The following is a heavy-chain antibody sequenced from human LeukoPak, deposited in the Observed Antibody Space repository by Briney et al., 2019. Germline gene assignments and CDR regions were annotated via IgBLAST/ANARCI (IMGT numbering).Heavy chain of an antibody. CDR1: GFTFSSYW. Sequence: GGSLRLSCAASGFTFSSYWMSWVRQAPGKRLEWVANIKQDGSEKYYVDSVKGRFTISRDNAKNSLYLQMNSLRAEDTAVYYCAKDSGDYYDSSGYYLQWGQGTLVTVSS. J-gene: IGHJ4*02. V-gene: IGHV3-7*03. CDR3: AKDSGDYYDSSGYYLQ. CDR2: IKQDGSEK. D-gene: IGHD3-22*01.